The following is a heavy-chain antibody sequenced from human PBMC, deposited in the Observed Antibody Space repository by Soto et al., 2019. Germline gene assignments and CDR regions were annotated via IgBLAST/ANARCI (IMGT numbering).Heavy chain of an antibody. Sequence: SETLSLTCTVSGGSISSHYWSWIRQPPGKRLEWIGNINYSGSTNYNPSIKSRVTISVDTSKNQLSLRLSSVTAADTAMYYCARGGGSSGVWGQGTLVTVSS. J-gene: IGHJ4*02. V-gene: IGHV4-59*11. CDR3: ARGGGSSGV. D-gene: IGHD3-22*01. CDR2: INYSGST. CDR1: GGSISSHY.